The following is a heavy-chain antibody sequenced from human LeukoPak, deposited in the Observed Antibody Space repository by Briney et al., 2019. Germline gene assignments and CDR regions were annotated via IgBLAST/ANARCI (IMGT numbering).Heavy chain of an antibody. J-gene: IGHJ4*02. CDR3: AKDTLAYYFDY. CDR2: IWYDGTTT. CDR1: GFTFSSFG. Sequence: GGSLGLSCAASGFTFSSFGMHWVRQAPGKGLEWVATIWYDGTTTYYADSVKGRFTISRDDSKNTVYLQMNSLRAEDTATYYCAKDTLAYYFDYWGQGTLVTVPS. V-gene: IGHV3-33*06.